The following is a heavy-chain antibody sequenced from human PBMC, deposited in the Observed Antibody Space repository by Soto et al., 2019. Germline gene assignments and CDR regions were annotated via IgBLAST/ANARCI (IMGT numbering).Heavy chain of an antibody. J-gene: IGHJ5*01. Sequence: EVQLLESGGGLVQPGGSLRISCAASGFTFSSYAMSWVRQAPGKGLEWISAVSPSGGSTYYADSVKGRFTISRDNSKDTLYLQMNNLRAEDTAVYYCAKPPDYNWYDYWGQGTLVTVSS. D-gene: IGHD3-10*01. V-gene: IGHV3-23*01. CDR1: GFTFSSYA. CDR2: VSPSGGST. CDR3: AKPPDYNWYDY.